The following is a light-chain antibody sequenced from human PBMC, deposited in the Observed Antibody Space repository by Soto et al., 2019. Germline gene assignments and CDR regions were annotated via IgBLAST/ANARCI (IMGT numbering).Light chain of an antibody. CDR2: DIS. CDR1: QSVSIY. CDR3: QQRFAWPNS. V-gene: IGKV3-11*01. J-gene: IGKJ4*01. Sequence: PGERVTLSCRASQSVSIYLAWYQQRPGQTPRLLIYDISTRAAGIPARFSGSVFRTDYTLTISNLEPEDSAVYYCQQRFAWPNSFGGGTKVQI.